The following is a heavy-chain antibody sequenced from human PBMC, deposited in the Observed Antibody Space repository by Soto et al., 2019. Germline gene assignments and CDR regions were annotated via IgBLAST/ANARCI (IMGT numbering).Heavy chain of an antibody. J-gene: IGHJ6*02. CDR2: IYNSGST. V-gene: IGHV4-39*01. Sequence: SETLSLTCTVTGGSISSSSYYWGWIRQPPGKGLEWIGSIYNSGSTYYNPSLTSRVTISVDTSKNQFSLRLSAVTAADTAVYYCARLGQLYYYYGMDVWGQGTTVT. CDR1: GGSISSSSYY. CDR3: ARLGQLYYYYGMDV. D-gene: IGHD5-18*01.